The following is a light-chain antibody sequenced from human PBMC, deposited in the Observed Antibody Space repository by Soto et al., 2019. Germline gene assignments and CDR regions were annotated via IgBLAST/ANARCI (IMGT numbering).Light chain of an antibody. CDR3: HQRSNWPLT. CDR1: QSVTKY. V-gene: IGKV3-11*01. Sequence: EVVLTQSPATLSLSPGERATLSCRASQSVTKYLAWYQQKPCQALRLLIYDVSKRATGIPARFSGSGSETDFTLTISSLEPVDFAVYYCHQRSNWPLTFGGGTKLEIK. J-gene: IGKJ4*01. CDR2: DVS.